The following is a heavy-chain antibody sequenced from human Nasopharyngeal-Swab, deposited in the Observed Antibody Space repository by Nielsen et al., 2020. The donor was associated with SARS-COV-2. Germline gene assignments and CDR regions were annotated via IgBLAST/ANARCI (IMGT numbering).Heavy chain of an antibody. CDR3: TTDLAYCGGDCYSPYYYGMDV. CDR2: IKSKTDGGTT. J-gene: IGHJ6*02. D-gene: IGHD2-21*02. Sequence: WIRQPPGKGLEWVGRIKSKTDGGTTDYAAPVKGRFTISRDDSKNTLYLQMKSLKTEDTAVYYCTTDLAYCGGDCYSPYYYGMDVWGQGTTVTVSS. V-gene: IGHV3-15*01.